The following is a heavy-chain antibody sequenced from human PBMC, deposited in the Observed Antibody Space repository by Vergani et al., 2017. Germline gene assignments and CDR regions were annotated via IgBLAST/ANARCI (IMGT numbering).Heavy chain of an antibody. CDR3: ASEDSSRAGWDWFDP. J-gene: IGHJ5*02. V-gene: IGHV3-7*01. CDR2: IKQDGSEK. D-gene: IGHD6-13*01. CDR1: GFTFSSYW. Sequence: VQLVESGGGLVQPGGSLRLSCAASGFTFSSYWMSWVRQAPGKGLEWVANIKQDGSEKYYVDSVKGRFTISRDNAKNSLYLQMNSLRAEDTAVYYCASEDSSRAGWDWFDPWGQGTLVTVSS.